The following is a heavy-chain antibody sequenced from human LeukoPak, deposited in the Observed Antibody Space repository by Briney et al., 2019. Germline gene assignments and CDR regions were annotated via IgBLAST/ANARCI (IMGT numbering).Heavy chain of an antibody. Sequence: GGSLRLSCAASGFTFSSYSMNWVRQAPGKGLEWVAGISGSGGSTNYADSVKGRFTISKDNPKNTLYLQMNSLRAEDTAVYFCAKRGVVIRVILVGFHKEAYYFDSWGQGVLVTVSS. CDR1: GFTFSSYS. J-gene: IGHJ4*02. V-gene: IGHV3-23*01. CDR3: AKRGVVIRVILVGFHKEAYYFDS. D-gene: IGHD3-22*01. CDR2: ISGSGGST.